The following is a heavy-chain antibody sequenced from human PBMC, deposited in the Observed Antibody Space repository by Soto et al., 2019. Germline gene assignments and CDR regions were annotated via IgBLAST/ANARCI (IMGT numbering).Heavy chain of an antibody. D-gene: IGHD5-12*01. CDR1: GFRFSDNY. CDR2: ISGSGDYI. CDR3: ARDTYSGGATGIDD. V-gene: IGHV3-11*01. Sequence: QVQLVESGGGLVKPGGSLRLSCAASGFRFSDNYMSWIRHSPGKGLEWVSYISGSGDYIYYANSVKGRFTISRDNARNSLHLEMTSLRVEDTAVYYLARDTYSGGATGIDDWGQGTLVTVSS. J-gene: IGHJ4*02.